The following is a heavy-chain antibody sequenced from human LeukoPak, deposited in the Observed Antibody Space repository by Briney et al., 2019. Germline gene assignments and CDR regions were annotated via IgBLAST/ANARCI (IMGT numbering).Heavy chain of an antibody. V-gene: IGHV3-23*01. CDR1: GFTFSSYA. Sequence: GGSLRPFCGASGFTFSSYALGWVRQAPGKGVEWGSAISGSGGSTYYADSVKGRFTISRDNSKNTLYLQMNSLRAEDTAVYYCANLGGYCSSTSCYNGYWGQGTLVTVSS. CDR3: ANLGGYCSSTSCYNGY. D-gene: IGHD2-2*02. J-gene: IGHJ4*02. CDR2: ISGSGGST.